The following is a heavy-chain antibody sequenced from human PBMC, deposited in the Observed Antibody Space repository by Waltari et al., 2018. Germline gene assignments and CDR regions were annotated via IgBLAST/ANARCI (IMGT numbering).Heavy chain of an antibody. CDR3: ARATNWVLEAFDL. Sequence: ELQVVESGGGLIQPGASLRLSCEASGFPVSTPYMAWVRQAPGKGPEWVSVIFTSGSTYQADSVKGRFTISRDNSENTVHLQMKNLTAEDTALYYCARATNWVLEAFDLWGQGTMVTVSS. D-gene: IGHD1-1*01. CDR2: IFTSGST. CDR1: GFPVSTPY. J-gene: IGHJ3*01. V-gene: IGHV3-53*01.